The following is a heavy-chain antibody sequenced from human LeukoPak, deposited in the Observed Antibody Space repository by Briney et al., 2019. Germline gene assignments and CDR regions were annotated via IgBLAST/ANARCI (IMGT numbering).Heavy chain of an antibody. Sequence: GGSLRLSCAASGFTFSSYSMNWVRQAPGKGLEWVTNIKQDGSEKYYVDSVKGRFTISRDNAKNSLYLQMNSLRSGDTAVYYCARVLVGSGSYYYFDYWGQGTLVTVSS. V-gene: IGHV3-7*03. CDR3: ARVLVGSGSYYYFDY. CDR2: IKQDGSEK. D-gene: IGHD3-10*01. CDR1: GFTFSSYS. J-gene: IGHJ4*02.